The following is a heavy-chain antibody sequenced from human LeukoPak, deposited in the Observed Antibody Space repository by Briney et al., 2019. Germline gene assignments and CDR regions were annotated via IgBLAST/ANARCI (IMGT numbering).Heavy chain of an antibody. CDR1: GGTFSSYA. J-gene: IGHJ4*02. CDR3: AREPPTMVRGVIALKFDY. Sequence: SVKVSCKASGGTFSSYAISWVRQAPGQGLEWMGGIIPIFGTANYAQRFQGRVTMTRDTSTSTVYMELSSLRSEDTAVYYCAREPPTMVRGVIALKFDYWGQGTLVTVSS. CDR2: IIPIFGTA. V-gene: IGHV1-69*05. D-gene: IGHD3-10*01.